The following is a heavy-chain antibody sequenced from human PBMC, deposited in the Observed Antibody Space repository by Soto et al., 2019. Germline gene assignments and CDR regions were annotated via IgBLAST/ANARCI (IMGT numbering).Heavy chain of an antibody. J-gene: IGHJ4*02. CDR1: GYRFTGYY. CDR2: VKPNNVDT. D-gene: IGHD3-22*01. V-gene: IGHV1-2*02. CDR3: ARGLTKSSGRGGIFDF. Sequence: QVQLGQSGSEVRKPGASVKVSCRASGYRFTGYYIHWVRQAPGQGLEWMGWVKPNNVDTEDAQKFRGRVTLTGDTSISTAYMELYRLRSDDTAVYYCARGLTKSSGRGGIFDFWGQGTLVTVSS.